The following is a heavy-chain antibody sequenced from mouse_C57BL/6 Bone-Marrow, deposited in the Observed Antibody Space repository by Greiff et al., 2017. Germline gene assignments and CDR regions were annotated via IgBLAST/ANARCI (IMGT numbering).Heavy chain of an antibody. J-gene: IGHJ4*01. CDR2: ISSGGSYT. Sequence: EVQLVESGGDLVKPGGSLKLSCAASGFTFSSYGMSWVRQTPDKRLEWVATISSGGSYTYYPDSVKGRFTISRDNAKNTLYLQLSSLKSEDTAMYYCATTVRAGAMDYRCQGTSVTDSS. V-gene: IGHV5-6*01. D-gene: IGHD1-1*01. CDR3: ATTVRAGAMDY. CDR1: GFTFSSYG.